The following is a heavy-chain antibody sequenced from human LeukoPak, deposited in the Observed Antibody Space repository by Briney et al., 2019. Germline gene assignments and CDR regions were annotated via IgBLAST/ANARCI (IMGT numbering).Heavy chain of an antibody. D-gene: IGHD6-19*01. CDR2: INYRGNT. CDR3: AREGYSSGWNDC. J-gene: IGHJ4*02. Sequence: PSETLSLTCTVSGGSISNYYWTWIRQPPGKGLEWIGYINYRGNTNYNPSLKNRVSMSVDMSKNQFSLKLRSVCAADTAVYFCAREGYSSGWNDCWGQGTLVTVSS. V-gene: IGHV4-59*01. CDR1: GGSISNYY.